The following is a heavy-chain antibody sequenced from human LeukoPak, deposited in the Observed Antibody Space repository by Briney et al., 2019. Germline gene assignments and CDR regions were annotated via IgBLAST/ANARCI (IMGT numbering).Heavy chain of an antibody. Sequence: GGSLRLSCAASGFTFSSYAMSWVRQAPGKGLEWVSAISGSGGSTYYADSVKVRFTISRDNSKNTLYLQMNSLRAEDTAVYYCAKDLEYSSSWYVGYYYYGMDVWGQGTTVTVSS. V-gene: IGHV3-23*01. CDR2: ISGSGGST. D-gene: IGHD6-13*01. CDR1: GFTFSSYA. J-gene: IGHJ6*02. CDR3: AKDLEYSSSWYVGYYYYGMDV.